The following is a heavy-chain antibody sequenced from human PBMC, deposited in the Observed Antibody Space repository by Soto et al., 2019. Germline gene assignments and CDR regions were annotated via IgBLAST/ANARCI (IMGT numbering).Heavy chain of an antibody. CDR3: ARENYYDSSGLDY. CDR2: IYHSGST. Sequence: PSETLSLTCAVSGGSISSSNWWSWVRQPPGKGLEWIGEIYHSGSTNYNPSLKSRVTISVDKSKNQFSLKLSSVTAADTAVYYCARENYYDSSGLDYWGQGTLVTVSS. V-gene: IGHV4-4*02. J-gene: IGHJ4*02. D-gene: IGHD3-22*01. CDR1: GGSISSSNW.